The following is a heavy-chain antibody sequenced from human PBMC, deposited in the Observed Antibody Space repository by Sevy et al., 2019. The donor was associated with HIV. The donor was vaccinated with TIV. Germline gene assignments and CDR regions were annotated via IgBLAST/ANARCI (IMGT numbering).Heavy chain of an antibody. Sequence: SETLSLTCTVSGGSISSGGYYWSWIRQHPGKGLEWIGYIYYSGSTYYNPSLKSRVTISVDTSKNQFSLKLSSVTAADTAVYYCARREIAAAGIPFQHWGQGTLVTVSS. CDR3: ARREIAAAGIPFQH. CDR2: IYYSGST. CDR1: GGSISSGGYY. J-gene: IGHJ1*01. D-gene: IGHD6-13*01. V-gene: IGHV4-31*03.